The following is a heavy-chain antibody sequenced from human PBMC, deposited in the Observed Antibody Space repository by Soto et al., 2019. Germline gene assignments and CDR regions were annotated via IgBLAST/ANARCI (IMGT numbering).Heavy chain of an antibody. V-gene: IGHV5-10-1*01. CDR1: GYSFTSYW. CDR2: IDPSDSYT. CDR3: AFRGPSYYYYGMDV. J-gene: IGHJ6*02. Sequence: PXESLTISRKGSGYSFTSYWISLVRQMPGKGLEWMGRIDPSDSYTNYSPSFQGHVTISADKSISTAYLQWSSLKASDTAMYYCAFRGPSYYYYGMDVWGQGTTVTVSS.